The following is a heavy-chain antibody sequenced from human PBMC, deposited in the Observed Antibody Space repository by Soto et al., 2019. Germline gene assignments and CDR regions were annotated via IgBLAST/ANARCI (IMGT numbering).Heavy chain of an antibody. V-gene: IGHV6-1*01. CDR2: TYYRSKWYN. D-gene: IGHD2-2*01. J-gene: IGHJ5*02. CDR3: ARALRGCSSTSCYGVNWFDP. CDR1: GDSVSSNSAA. Sequence: SQTLSLTCAISGDSVSSNSAAWNWIRQSPSRGLEWLGRTYYRSKWYNDYAVSVKSRITINPDTSKNQFSLQLNSVTPEDTAVYYCARALRGCSSTSCYGVNWFDPWGQGTLVTVS.